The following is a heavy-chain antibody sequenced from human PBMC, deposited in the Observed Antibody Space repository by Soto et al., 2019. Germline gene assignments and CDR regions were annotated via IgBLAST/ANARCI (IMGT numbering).Heavy chain of an antibody. J-gene: IGHJ4*02. V-gene: IGHV4-39*01. D-gene: IGHD6-13*01. Sequence: QLQLQESGPGLVKPSETLSLTCTVSGGSISSSSYYWGWIRQPPGKGLEWIGSIYYSGSTYYNPSLKSRVTISVDTSKNQFSLKLSSVTAADTAVYYCARSEQQQLADYWGQGTLVTVSS. CDR3: ARSEQQQLADY. CDR2: IYYSGST. CDR1: GGSISSSSYY.